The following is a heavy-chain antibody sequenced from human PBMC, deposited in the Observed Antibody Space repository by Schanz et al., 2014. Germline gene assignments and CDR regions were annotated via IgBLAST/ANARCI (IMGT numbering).Heavy chain of an antibody. J-gene: IGHJ4*02. V-gene: IGHV3-30*18. CDR2: ISYDGSNK. CDR1: GFTFTNLG. D-gene: IGHD1-20*01. CDR3: AKDYSPYKGPLQASDY. Sequence: QVQLVESGGGVVQPGGSLRLSCAASGFTFTNLGMHWVRRAPGKGLEWVAVISYDGSNKYYADSVKGRFTISRDNSKNTLYLQMNSLRAEDTAVYYCAKDYSPYKGPLQASDYWGQGTLVTVSS.